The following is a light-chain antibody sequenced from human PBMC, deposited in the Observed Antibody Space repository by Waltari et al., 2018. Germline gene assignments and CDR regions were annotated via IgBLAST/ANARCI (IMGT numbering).Light chain of an antibody. CDR3: QQYSSFPRT. V-gene: IGKV1-5*01. Sequence: DIQMTQSPSTVSASVGDRVTTTCRARLNIRTWLAWYQQKPGKAPKLLIYDASSLESGVPSRFSGSGSGTEFTLTISSLQADDFATYYCQQYSSFPRTFGQGTKVEI. CDR1: LNIRTW. CDR2: DAS. J-gene: IGKJ1*01.